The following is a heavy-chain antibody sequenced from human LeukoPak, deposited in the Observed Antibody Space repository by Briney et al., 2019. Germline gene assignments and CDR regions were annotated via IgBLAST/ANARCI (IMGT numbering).Heavy chain of an antibody. D-gene: IGHD1-1*01. V-gene: IGHV1-18*01. CDR3: ARRQGTTLSFDY. Sequence: ASVKVSCKASGYTFTSYSINWVRQAPGQGLEWMGWINAYNGNTNYAQKLQGRVTMTTETSTSTAYMELRSLRSDDTAVYYCARRQGTTLSFDYWGQGTLVTVSS. CDR2: INAYNGNT. CDR1: GYTFTSYS. J-gene: IGHJ4*02.